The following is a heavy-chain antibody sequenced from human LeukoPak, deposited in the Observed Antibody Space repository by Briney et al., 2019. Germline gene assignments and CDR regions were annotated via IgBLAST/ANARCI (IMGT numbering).Heavy chain of an antibody. Sequence: GGSLRLSCLVSGFSFSDYAMSWVRRAPGKGLEWVSAITGSGQTKYYTDSVKGRFTMSRDNSKNTLYLQMNSLRDEDTAGYFCAKESLVVIESYFDNWGQGTLVLVSS. D-gene: IGHD3-22*01. CDR1: GFSFSDYA. CDR3: AKESLVVIESYFDN. CDR2: ITGSGQTK. J-gene: IGHJ4*02. V-gene: IGHV3-23*01.